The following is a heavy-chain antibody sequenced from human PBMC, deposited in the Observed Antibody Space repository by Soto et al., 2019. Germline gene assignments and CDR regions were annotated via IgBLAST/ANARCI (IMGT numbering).Heavy chain of an antibody. V-gene: IGHV4-4*07. CDR3: VRDGTKTLRDWFDP. Sequence: QVQLQESGPGVVKPSETLSLSCSVSGGSISKFYWSWIRKTAGKGLEWMGRVYATGTTDYNPSLRSHVTMSVDSSKKTFSLRLTSVTAADTGVYYCVRDGTKTLRDWFDPWGQGKLVTVSS. CDR1: GGSISKFY. D-gene: IGHD1-1*01. CDR2: VYATGTT. J-gene: IGHJ5*02.